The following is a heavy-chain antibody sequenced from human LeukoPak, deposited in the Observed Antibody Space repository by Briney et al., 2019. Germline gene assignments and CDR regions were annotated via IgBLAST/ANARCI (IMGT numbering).Heavy chain of an antibody. CDR1: GGSISGYY. CDR3: ARLEPANWGSGPDY. Sequence: SETLSVTCTVSGGSISGYYWSWIRQPAGGVLECIGRIYSTGTTTYNASLRSRVTISVDQSKSQFSLKLTSVTAADTAVYYCARLEPANWGSGPDYWGQGTLVTVSS. D-gene: IGHD7-27*01. J-gene: IGHJ4*02. V-gene: IGHV4-4*07. CDR2: IYSTGTT.